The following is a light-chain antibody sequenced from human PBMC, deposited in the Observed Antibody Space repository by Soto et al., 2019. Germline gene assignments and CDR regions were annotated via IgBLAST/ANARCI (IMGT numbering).Light chain of an antibody. CDR2: AAS. CDR3: QQSYSTPFP. V-gene: IGKV1-39*01. CDR1: QSISNY. Sequence: DIQMTQSPSSLSASVGDSVTITCRASQSISNYLNWYQQKPGKAPKLLVYAASSLQSGVPSRFSGSGSGTDFTLTICSLQPEDFATYYCQQSYSTPFPFGPGTKVDIK. J-gene: IGKJ3*01.